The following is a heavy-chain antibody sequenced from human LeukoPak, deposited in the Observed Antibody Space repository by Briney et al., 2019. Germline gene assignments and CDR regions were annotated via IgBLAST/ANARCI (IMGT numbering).Heavy chain of an antibody. CDR2: ISGSGGST. Sequence: GGSLRLSCAASGFTFNTYAMSWALQAPGKGLEWVSAISGSGGSTYYADSVKGRFTISRDNSKNTLYLEMNSLRAEDTAVYYCTKYPYSGSYYDYWGQGTLVTVSS. D-gene: IGHD1-26*01. CDR3: TKYPYSGSYYDY. V-gene: IGHV3-23*01. J-gene: IGHJ4*02. CDR1: GFTFNTYA.